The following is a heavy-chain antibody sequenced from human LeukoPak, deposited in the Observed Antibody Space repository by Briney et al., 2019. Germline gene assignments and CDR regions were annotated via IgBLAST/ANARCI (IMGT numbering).Heavy chain of an antibody. J-gene: IGHJ4*02. CDR2: IYYSGST. CDR3: ARSDYDLLTGYPAVYFDF. Sequence: PSETLSLTCTVSGGPFSRYYWGWIRQPPGKGLEWIGYIYYSGSTNYNPSLKSRITMSMDRSKKQFSLRLSSVTAADTAVYYCARSDYDLLTGYPAVYFDFWGQGALVTVSS. D-gene: IGHD3-9*01. CDR1: GGPFSRYY. V-gene: IGHV4-59*01.